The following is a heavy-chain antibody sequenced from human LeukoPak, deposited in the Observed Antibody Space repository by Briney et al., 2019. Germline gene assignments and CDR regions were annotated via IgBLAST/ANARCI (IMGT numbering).Heavy chain of an antibody. Sequence: GGSLRLSCAASGFTFSSYWMHWVRQAPGKGLEWVSGINRNGDSTGYADFVKGRFTISRDNAKNSLYLQMNSLRVDDTALYHCARKGLGGELGGFDSWGQGTLVTVSS. D-gene: IGHD1-26*01. CDR3: ARKGLGGELGGFDS. J-gene: IGHJ4*02. CDR1: GFTFSSYW. V-gene: IGHV3-20*01. CDR2: INRNGDST.